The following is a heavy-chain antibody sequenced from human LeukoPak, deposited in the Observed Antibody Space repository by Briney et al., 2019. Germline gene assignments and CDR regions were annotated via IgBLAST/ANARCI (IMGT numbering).Heavy chain of an antibody. CDR1: GFTFSSYW. D-gene: IGHD3-22*01. V-gene: IGHV3-74*01. Sequence: GGSLRLSCAASGFTFSSYWMHWVRQAPGKGLVWVSRINSDGSSTSYADSVKGRFTISRDNAKNTLYLQMNSLRAEDTAVYYCARSGYYHDSSGYYYVFDYWGQGTLVTVSS. CDR3: ARSGYYHDSSGYYYVFDY. CDR2: INSDGSST. J-gene: IGHJ4*02.